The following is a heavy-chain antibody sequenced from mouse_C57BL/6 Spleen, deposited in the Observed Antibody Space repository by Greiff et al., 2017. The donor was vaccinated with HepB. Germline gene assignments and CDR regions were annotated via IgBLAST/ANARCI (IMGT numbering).Heavy chain of an antibody. Sequence: DVMLVESGGGLVKPGGSLKLSCAASGFTFSSYTMSWVRQTPEKRLAWVATISGGGGNTYYPDSVKGRFTISRDNAKNTLYLQMSSLRSEDTALYYCARLGGTGYFDYWGQGTTLTVSS. D-gene: IGHD1-1*02. CDR1: GFTFSSYT. J-gene: IGHJ2*01. CDR3: ARLGGTGYFDY. CDR2: ISGGGGNT. V-gene: IGHV5-9*01.